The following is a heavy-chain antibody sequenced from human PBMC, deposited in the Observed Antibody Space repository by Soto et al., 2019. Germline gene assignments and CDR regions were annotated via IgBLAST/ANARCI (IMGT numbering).Heavy chain of an antibody. Sequence: QVQLQQWGAGLLKPSETLSLTCAVYGGSFSGYYWSWIRQPPGKGLEWIGEINHSGSTNYNPSLKSRVTISVDTSKNQFSLKLSSVTAADTAVYYCVREGGYCGGDCYPDYWGQGTLVTVSS. CDR2: INHSGST. CDR3: VREGGYCGGDCYPDY. CDR1: GGSFSGYY. V-gene: IGHV4-34*01. D-gene: IGHD2-21*02. J-gene: IGHJ4*02.